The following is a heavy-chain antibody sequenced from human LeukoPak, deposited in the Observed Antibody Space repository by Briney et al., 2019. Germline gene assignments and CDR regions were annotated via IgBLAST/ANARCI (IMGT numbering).Heavy chain of an antibody. CDR2: IKEDGSEN. Sequence: PGGSLRLSCVASGFTFNYYWMSWVRQAPGKGLEWVANIKEDGSENYSVDSVKGRFTISRDNSKNTLYLQMNSLRAEDTAVYYCAKDSSYYYDSSGYYWGSYWGQGTLVTVSS. D-gene: IGHD3-22*01. CDR1: GFTFNYYW. CDR3: AKDSSYYYDSSGYYWGSY. J-gene: IGHJ4*02. V-gene: IGHV3-7*03.